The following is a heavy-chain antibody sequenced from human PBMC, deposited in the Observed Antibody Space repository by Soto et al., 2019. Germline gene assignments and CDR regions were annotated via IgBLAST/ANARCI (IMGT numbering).Heavy chain of an antibody. CDR3: ARESPEKMGEYYFDY. V-gene: IGHV1-69*12. CDR1: GGTFSSYA. CDR2: IIPIFGTA. Sequence: QVQLVQSGAEVKKPGSSVKVSWNASGGTFSSYAISWVRQAPGQGLEWMGGIIPIFGTANYAQKFQGRVTITADESTSTAYMELSSLRYEDTAVYYCARESPEKMGEYYFDYWGQGTLVTVSS. D-gene: IGHD3-16*01. J-gene: IGHJ4*02.